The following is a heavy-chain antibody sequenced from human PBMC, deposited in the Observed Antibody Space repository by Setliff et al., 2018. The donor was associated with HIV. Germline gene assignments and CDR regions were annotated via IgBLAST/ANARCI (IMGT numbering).Heavy chain of an antibody. J-gene: IGHJ5*02. V-gene: IGHV4-34*01. CDR3: SRSYCGGDCSLVVDTNWFDP. Sequence: SETLSLTCTVYGGSFSGYYWAWIRQPPGKGLEWIGKINHSGSTYYNPSLKSRVTISVDTSKNHFSLRLSSVTAADTAVYYCSRSYCGGDCSLVVDTNWFDPWGQGTLVTVSS. CDR1: GGSFSGYY. D-gene: IGHD2-21*01. CDR2: INHSGST.